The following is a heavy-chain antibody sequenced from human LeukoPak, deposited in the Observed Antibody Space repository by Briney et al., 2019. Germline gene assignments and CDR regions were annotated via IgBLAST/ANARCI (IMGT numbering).Heavy chain of an antibody. V-gene: IGHV3-74*03. D-gene: IGHD3-9*01. Sequence: PGGSLRLSCAASGFTFSDYWMHWVRQAPGKGLVWVSRINSDGSSTTYADSVKGRFTISRDNAKNTLYLQINSLRAEDTAVYYCARGPYCDILTGSDAFDIWGQGTMVTVSS. J-gene: IGHJ3*02. CDR3: ARGPYCDILTGSDAFDI. CDR2: INSDGSST. CDR1: GFTFSDYW.